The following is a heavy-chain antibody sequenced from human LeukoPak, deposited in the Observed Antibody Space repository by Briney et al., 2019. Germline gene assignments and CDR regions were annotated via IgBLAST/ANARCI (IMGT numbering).Heavy chain of an antibody. CDR3: ARDQEAFDY. Sequence: GASVKVSCKASGYGFTSNYIHWVRQAPGQGLEWMGMIYPSDGSTSYAQKFQGRATVTRDTSTSTVHMELSGLRSEDTAVYYCARDQEAFDYWGQGTLVTVSS. CDR1: GYGFTSNY. J-gene: IGHJ4*02. V-gene: IGHV1-46*01. CDR2: IYPSDGST.